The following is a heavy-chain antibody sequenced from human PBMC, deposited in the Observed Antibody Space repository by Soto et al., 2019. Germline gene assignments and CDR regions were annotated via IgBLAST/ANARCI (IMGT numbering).Heavy chain of an antibody. Sequence: QVQLVQSGAEVKKPGSSVKVSCKASGGTFSSYTISWVRQAPGQGLEWTGRIIPILGIANYAQKFQGRVTITADKSTSTAYMELSSLRSEDTAVYYCARDGGDYGDYAYWGQGTLVTVSS. CDR2: IIPILGIA. CDR1: GGTFSSYT. J-gene: IGHJ4*02. V-gene: IGHV1-69*08. D-gene: IGHD4-17*01. CDR3: ARDGGDYGDYAY.